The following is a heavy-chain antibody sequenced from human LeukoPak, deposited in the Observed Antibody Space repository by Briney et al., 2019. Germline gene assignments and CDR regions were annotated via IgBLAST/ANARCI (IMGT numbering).Heavy chain of an antibody. V-gene: IGHV3-7*01. CDR2: IKQDGSEK. D-gene: IGHD6-19*01. CDR1: GFTFSSYW. J-gene: IGHJ5*02. Sequence: GGSLRLSCAASGFTFSSYWMSCVRQAPGKGLEWVANIKQDGSEKYYVDSVKGRSTISRDNAKNSLYLQMNSLRAEDTAVYHCARDPNSSGWSIPNWFDPWGQGTLVTVSS. CDR3: ARDPNSSGWSIPNWFDP.